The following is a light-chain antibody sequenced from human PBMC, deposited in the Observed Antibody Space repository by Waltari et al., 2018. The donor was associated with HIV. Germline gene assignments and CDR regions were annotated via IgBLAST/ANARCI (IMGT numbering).Light chain of an antibody. Sequence: QSVLTHPPPSPGTPGQLLSISCFGRSSYTGRHTLDCYQHLLGTSHKLLIYSNDQRPSGIPDRFSGSKSGTSASLAISGLQSEDEADYYCAAWDDSLNVWVFGGGTKLTVL. CDR3: AAWDDSLNVWV. CDR2: SND. V-gene: IGLV1-44*01. J-gene: IGLJ3*02. CDR1: SSYTGRHT.